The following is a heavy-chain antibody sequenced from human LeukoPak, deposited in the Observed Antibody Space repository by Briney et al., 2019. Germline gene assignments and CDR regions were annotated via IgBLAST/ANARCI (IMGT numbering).Heavy chain of an antibody. CDR1: GFTFSSNA. Sequence: GGSLRLSCSASGFTFSSNAMHWVRQAPGKGLEYVSAISSNGGSTYYADSVKGRFTISRDNSKNTVYLQMSSLRPEDTAVYYCARDRGMEATIESYYFDYWGQGTLVTVSS. J-gene: IGHJ4*02. CDR3: ARDRGMEATIESYYFDY. CDR2: ISSNGGST. D-gene: IGHD5-12*01. V-gene: IGHV3-64D*09.